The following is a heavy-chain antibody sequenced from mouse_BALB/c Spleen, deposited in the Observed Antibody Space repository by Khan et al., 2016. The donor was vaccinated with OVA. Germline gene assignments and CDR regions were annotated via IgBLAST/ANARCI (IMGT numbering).Heavy chain of an antibody. Sequence: VQLKQSGAELVKPGASVKLSCTASGFNIKDTYLHWVKQRPEQGLEWIGRIAPANGNTQYDPKFQGMATIISDTSSNTSYLQLNSLTSEDTAVYYCARPSYDPRDFEVWGAGTTVTVAS. J-gene: IGHJ1*01. CDR3: ARPSYDPRDFEV. D-gene: IGHD2-3*01. CDR1: GFNIKDTY. CDR2: IAPANGNT. V-gene: IGHV14-3*02.